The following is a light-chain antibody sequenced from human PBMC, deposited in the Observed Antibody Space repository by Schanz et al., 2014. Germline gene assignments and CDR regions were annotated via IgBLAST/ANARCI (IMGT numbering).Light chain of an antibody. V-gene: IGLV2-14*01. J-gene: IGLJ1*01. CDR3: SSYTSSSTQV. CDR1: SSDVGGYNY. Sequence: QSALIQPPSVSGSPGQSITISCTGTSSDVGGYNYVSWYQQHPGKAPKLMIYDVSNRPSGVSNRFSASKSGNTASLTISGLQAEDEADYYCSSYTSSSTQVFGTGTKLTVL. CDR2: DVS.